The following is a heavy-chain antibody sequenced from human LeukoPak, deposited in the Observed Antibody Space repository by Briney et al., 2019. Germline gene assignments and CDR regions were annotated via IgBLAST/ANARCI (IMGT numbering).Heavy chain of an antibody. CDR3: ARESQGGAQEMATNWFDP. V-gene: IGHV4-34*01. CDR1: GGSFSGYY. Sequence: SETLSLTCAVYGGSFSGYYWSWIRQPPGKGLEWIGEINHSGSTNYNPSLKSRVTISVDTSKNQFSLKLSSVTAADTAVYYCARESQGGAQEMATNWFDPWGQGTLVTVSS. D-gene: IGHD5-24*01. J-gene: IGHJ5*02. CDR2: INHSGST.